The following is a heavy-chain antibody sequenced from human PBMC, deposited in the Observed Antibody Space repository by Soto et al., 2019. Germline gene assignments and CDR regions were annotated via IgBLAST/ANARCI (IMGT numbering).Heavy chain of an antibody. CDR2: ISGSGGST. V-gene: IGHV3-23*01. CDR3: AKGPAWERLWYYSYGMDV. J-gene: IGHJ6*02. CDR1: GFTFTTYV. D-gene: IGHD1-26*01. Sequence: QPGGSLRLSCAASGFTFTTYVMNWVRQAPGKGLEWVSTISGSGGSTYYADSVKGRFTISRDNSKSTLYLQMNSLRAEDTAVYYCAKGPAWERLWYYSYGMDVWGQGTTVTVSS.